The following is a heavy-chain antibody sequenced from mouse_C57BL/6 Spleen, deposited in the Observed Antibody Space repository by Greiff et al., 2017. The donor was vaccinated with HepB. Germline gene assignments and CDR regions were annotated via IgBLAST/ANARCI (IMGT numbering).Heavy chain of an antibody. CDR2: IDPSDSYT. D-gene: IGHD1-1*01. J-gene: IGHJ3*01. CDR1: GYTFTSYW. V-gene: IGHV1-69*01. CDR3: ARGVYYGSSYGWFAY. Sequence: VQLQQSGAELVMPGASVKLSCKASGYTFTSYWMHWVKQRPGQGLEWIGEIDPSDSYTNYNQKFKGKSTLTVDKSSSTAYMQLSSLTSEDSAVYYCARGVYYGSSYGWFAYWGQGTLVTVSA.